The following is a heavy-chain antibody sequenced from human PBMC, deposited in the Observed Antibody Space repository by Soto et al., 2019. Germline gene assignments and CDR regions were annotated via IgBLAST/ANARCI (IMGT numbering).Heavy chain of an antibody. Sequence: SVKVSCKASGGTFSSYAISWVRQAPGQGLERMGGIIPIFGTANYAQKFQGRVTITADESTSTAYMELSSLRSEDTAVYYCARGKTIFGVVGKYNWFDPWGQGTLVTVSS. V-gene: IGHV1-69*13. CDR1: GGTFSSYA. CDR2: IIPIFGTA. CDR3: ARGKTIFGVVGKYNWFDP. D-gene: IGHD3-3*01. J-gene: IGHJ5*02.